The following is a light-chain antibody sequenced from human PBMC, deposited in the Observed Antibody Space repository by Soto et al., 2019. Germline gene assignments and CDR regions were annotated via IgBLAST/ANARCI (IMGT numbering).Light chain of an antibody. J-gene: IGKJ1*01. CDR2: KAS. CDR3: QQYYSYPWT. V-gene: IGKV1-5*03. Sequence: DIQMTQSPSTLAASVEDRVTITCRASQSISDWLAWFQQKPGKAPKLLIYKASTLESGAPSRFSGSGSGTEFTLTISSLQPDDFATYYCQQYYSYPWTFGQGTKVDIK. CDR1: QSISDW.